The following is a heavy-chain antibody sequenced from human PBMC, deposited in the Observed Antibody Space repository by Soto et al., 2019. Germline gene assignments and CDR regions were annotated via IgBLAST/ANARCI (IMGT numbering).Heavy chain of an antibody. V-gene: IGHV4-34*01. CDR3: ARVGVRDGDYGVSRFDP. Sequence: QVQLQQWGAGLLKPSETLSLTCAVYGGSFSGYYWSWIRQPPGKGLEWIGEINHSGTTNYNPSLKSRGTISVDTSKNQFSLKRSSVTAADTAVYYCARVGVRDGDYGVSRFDPWGQGTLVTFSS. CDR1: GGSFSGYY. D-gene: IGHD4-17*01. CDR2: INHSGTT. J-gene: IGHJ5*02.